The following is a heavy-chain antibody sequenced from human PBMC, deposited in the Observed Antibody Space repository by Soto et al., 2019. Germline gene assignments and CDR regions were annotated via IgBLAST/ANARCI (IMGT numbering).Heavy chain of an antibody. Sequence: GGSLRLSCAASGFTLSNYNMNWVRQAPGKGLEWISSISISNFIYYADSVKGRFTISRDNAKNSLYLQMNSLRVEDTAVYYCAPPTALPGPDYWGQGALVTVSS. CDR2: ISISNFI. V-gene: IGHV3-21*01. J-gene: IGHJ4*02. CDR1: GFTLSNYN. CDR3: APPTALPGPDY.